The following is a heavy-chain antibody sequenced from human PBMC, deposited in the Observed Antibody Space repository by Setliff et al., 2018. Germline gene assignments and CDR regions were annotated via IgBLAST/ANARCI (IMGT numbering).Heavy chain of an antibody. Sequence: ASVKVSCKASGYTFTTYAISWMRQAPGQGLEWMGWINTNTGNPSYAQGFTGRFVFSLDTSVSTAYLQISSLKADDTAIYYCARGSGTYASSSRVFHYWGQGTLVTVSS. CDR3: ARGSGTYASSSRVFHY. J-gene: IGHJ4*02. V-gene: IGHV7-4-1*02. D-gene: IGHD6-6*01. CDR2: INTNTGNP. CDR1: GYTFTTYA.